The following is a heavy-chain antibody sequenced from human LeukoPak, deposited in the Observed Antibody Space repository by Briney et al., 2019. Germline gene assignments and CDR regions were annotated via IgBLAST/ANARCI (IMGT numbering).Heavy chain of an antibody. Sequence: HGGSLRLSCAASGFTVSTNDMTWVRQAPGRGLEWVSAIYGSSSTHYADSVKGRFIISRDNSKNTLYLQMNTLRAEDTAVYYCASYYDTSGHYVDYWGQGTLVTVSS. CDR1: GFTVSTND. CDR3: ASYYDTSGHYVDY. V-gene: IGHV3-66*01. J-gene: IGHJ4*02. CDR2: IYGSSST. D-gene: IGHD3-22*01.